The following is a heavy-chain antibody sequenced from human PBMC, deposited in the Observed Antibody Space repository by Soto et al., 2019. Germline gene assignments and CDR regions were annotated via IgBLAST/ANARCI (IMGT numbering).Heavy chain of an antibody. D-gene: IGHD3-10*01. J-gene: IGHJ6*02. Sequence: QVQLVQSVAEVKKPGSSVKVSCKASGGTFSSYAISWVRQAPGQGLEWMGGIIPIFGTANYAQKFQGRVTITADESTSTAYMELSSLRSEDTAVYYCARDNPPPSGSYYLTYYYGMDVWGQGTTVTVSS. CDR3: ARDNPPPSGSYYLTYYYGMDV. CDR2: IIPIFGTA. V-gene: IGHV1-69*01. CDR1: GGTFSSYA.